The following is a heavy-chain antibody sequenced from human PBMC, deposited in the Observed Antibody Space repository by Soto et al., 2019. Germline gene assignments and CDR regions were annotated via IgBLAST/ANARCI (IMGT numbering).Heavy chain of an antibody. V-gene: IGHV3-23*01. J-gene: IGHJ4*02. CDR2: ISGSGGST. Sequence: PGESLRLSCAASGFTFSSYAMSWVRQAPGKGLEWVSVISGSGGSTHYADSVKGRSTISRDNSKNTLHLQVNSLRGEDTAVYYCAKEADISGYYPDYWGQGTQVTVSS. D-gene: IGHD3-22*01. CDR3: AKEADISGYYPDY. CDR1: GFTFSSYA.